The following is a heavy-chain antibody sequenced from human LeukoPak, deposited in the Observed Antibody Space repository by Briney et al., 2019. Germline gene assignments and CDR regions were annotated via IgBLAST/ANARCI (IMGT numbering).Heavy chain of an antibody. Sequence: GGSLRLSCAASGFTFSNYAMGWVRQAPGKGLEWVSAITGSGSGIYYADSMKSRFTISRDNSKNTLYLQINSLRAEDTAVYYCAKWGDYDVLTGYYVSDYWGQGTLVTVSS. V-gene: IGHV3-23*01. CDR1: GFTFSNYA. CDR2: ITGSGSGI. D-gene: IGHD3-9*01. J-gene: IGHJ4*02. CDR3: AKWGDYDVLTGYYVSDY.